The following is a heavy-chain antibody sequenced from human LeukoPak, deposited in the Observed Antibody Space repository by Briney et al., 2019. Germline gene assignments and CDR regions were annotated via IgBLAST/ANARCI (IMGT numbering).Heavy chain of an antibody. J-gene: IGHJ5*02. CDR2: IVPILGIA. CDR3: ARGHSRSLKYNWFDP. V-gene: IGHV1-69*04. CDR1: GGTFSSYA. Sequence: GASVKVSCKASGGTFSSYAISWVRQAPGQGLEWMGRIVPILGIANYAQKFQGRVTITADKSTSTAYMELSSLRSEDTAVYYCARGHSRSLKYNWFDPWGQGTLVTVSS.